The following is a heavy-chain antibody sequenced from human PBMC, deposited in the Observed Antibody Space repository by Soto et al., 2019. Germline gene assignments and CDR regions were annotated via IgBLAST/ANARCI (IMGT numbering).Heavy chain of an antibody. CDR3: ARGLRYFDW. J-gene: IGHJ4*02. V-gene: IGHV4-59*01. Sequence: QVQLQESGPGLVKPSETLSLTCTVSGGSITSSYWSWIRQPPGKGLEWIGYIYYSGSTNYNPSLKSRVTISVDTSKNQFSLNLSCVTAADTAVYFCARGLRYFDWWGQGTLVTVSS. D-gene: IGHD3-9*01. CDR2: IYYSGST. CDR1: GGSITSSY.